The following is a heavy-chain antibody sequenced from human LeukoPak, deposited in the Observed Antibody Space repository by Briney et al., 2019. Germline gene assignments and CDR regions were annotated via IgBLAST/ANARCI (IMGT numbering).Heavy chain of an antibody. Sequence: ASVKVSCKASGYTFTGYYMHWVRQAPGQGLEWMGWINPNSGGTNYAQKFQGRVTMTRDTSISTAYMELSSVTAADTAVYYCARDARGSYDFWSGYQYYYYGMDVWGQGTTVTVSS. CDR1: GYTFTGYY. CDR2: INPNSGGT. CDR3: ARDARGSYDFWSGYQYYYYGMDV. J-gene: IGHJ6*02. D-gene: IGHD3-3*01. V-gene: IGHV1-2*02.